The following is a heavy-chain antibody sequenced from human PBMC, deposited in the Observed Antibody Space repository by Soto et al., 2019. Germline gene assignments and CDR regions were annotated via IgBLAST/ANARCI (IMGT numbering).Heavy chain of an antibody. V-gene: IGHV3-66*01. CDR2: IRGGDAT. J-gene: IGHJ5*02. Sequence: GGSLRLSCAASGFTVSSNWMNWVRQAPGKGLEWVSIIRGGDATYYADSVKGRFITSRDNSKNTLYLQMNSLRVEDTAVYYCARDSYSTAWGQGALVTVSS. D-gene: IGHD6-13*01. CDR3: ARDSYSTA. CDR1: GFTVSSNW.